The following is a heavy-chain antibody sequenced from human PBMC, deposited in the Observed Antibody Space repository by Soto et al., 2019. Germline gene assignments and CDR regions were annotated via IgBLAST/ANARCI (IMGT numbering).Heavy chain of an antibody. V-gene: IGHV2-26*01. D-gene: IGHD3-22*01. CDR2: IFSNDEE. CDR1: GFSLSNPRMG. CDR3: VRVIHDSSGHYPYYFDY. J-gene: IGHJ4*02. Sequence: QVTLKESGPVLVKPTETLTLTCTVSGFSLSNPRMGVSWVRQPPGQALEWLVYIFSNDEESYSTSLKSRLTISKDTSKSQVVRTITNVDPVDTATYYCVRVIHDSSGHYPYYFDYWCQGALVTVS.